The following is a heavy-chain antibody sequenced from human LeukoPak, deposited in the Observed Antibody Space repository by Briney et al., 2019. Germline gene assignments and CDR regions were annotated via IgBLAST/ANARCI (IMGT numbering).Heavy chain of an antibody. V-gene: IGHV3-30*01. CDR3: SKDWGEYYYGSGSYYNSDGY. D-gene: IGHD3-10*01. Sequence: PGRSLRLSCAASGFTFSRFAMHWVRQAPGKGLEGVAVMSYDGTKENYADSVKGRFTISRDNSKNALFLQMNSLRAEDTAVYYCSKDWGEYYYGSGSYYNSDGYWGQGTLVTVSS. J-gene: IGHJ4*02. CDR2: MSYDGTKE. CDR1: GFTFSRFA.